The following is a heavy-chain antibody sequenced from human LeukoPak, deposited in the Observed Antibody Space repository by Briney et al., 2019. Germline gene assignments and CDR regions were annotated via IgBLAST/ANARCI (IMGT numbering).Heavy chain of an antibody. J-gene: IGHJ4*02. CDR3: ASPPPLYYDSSGYLGY. Sequence: ASVKVSCKASGYTFTSYYMHWVRQAPGQGLEWMGIINPSGGSTSYAQKLQGRVTMTRDMSTSTVYMELSSLRSEDTAVYYCASPPPLYYDSSGYLGYWGQGTLVTVSS. V-gene: IGHV1-46*01. D-gene: IGHD3-22*01. CDR2: INPSGGST. CDR1: GYTFTSYY.